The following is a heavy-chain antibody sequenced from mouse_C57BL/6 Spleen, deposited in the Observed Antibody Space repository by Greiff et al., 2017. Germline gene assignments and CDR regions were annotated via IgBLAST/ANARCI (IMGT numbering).Heavy chain of an antibody. CDR1: GYTFTSYW. D-gene: IGHD1-1*01. Sequence: QVQLQQPGAELVKPGASVKLSCKASGYTFTSYWMQWVKQRPGQGLEWIGEIDPSDSYTNYNQKFKGKATLTVDTSSSTAYMQLSSLTSEDSAVYYCARDTTKDDWGQGTTLTVSS. CDR2: IDPSDSYT. CDR3: ARDTTKDD. V-gene: IGHV1-50*01. J-gene: IGHJ2*01.